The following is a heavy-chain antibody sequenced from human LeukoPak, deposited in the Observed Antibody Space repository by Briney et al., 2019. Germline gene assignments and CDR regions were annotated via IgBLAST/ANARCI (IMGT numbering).Heavy chain of an antibody. V-gene: IGHV3-74*03. J-gene: IGHJ4*02. CDR2: INSDGSST. D-gene: IGHD5-12*01. Sequence: GGSLRLSCEASGFTFSTYWMHWVRQVPGEGLVWVSRINSDGSSTTYADSVKGRFTISRDNATNTLNLQMNSLRVEDTAMYYCAREGRVTGYDFDYWGQGTLVTVSS. CDR1: GFTFSTYW. CDR3: AREGRVTGYDFDY.